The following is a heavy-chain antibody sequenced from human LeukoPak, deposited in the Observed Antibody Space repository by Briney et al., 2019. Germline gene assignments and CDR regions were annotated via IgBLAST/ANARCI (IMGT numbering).Heavy chain of an antibody. CDR3: ARTYYYDSSKGDSFDY. D-gene: IGHD3-22*01. V-gene: IGHV3-7*01. Sequence: GGSLRLSCAASRFTFSNYWMTWVRQAPGKGLVWVVNIKEDGSEKYYVDSVKGRFTISRDNAKNSLYLQMNSLRAEDTAVYYCARTYYYDSSKGDSFDYWGQGTLVTVSS. CDR2: IKEDGSEK. CDR1: RFTFSNYW. J-gene: IGHJ4*02.